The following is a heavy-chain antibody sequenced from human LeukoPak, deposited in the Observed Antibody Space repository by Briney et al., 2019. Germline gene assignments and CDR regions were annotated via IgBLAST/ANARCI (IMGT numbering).Heavy chain of an antibody. D-gene: IGHD6-19*01. CDR2: MYLGDSET. V-gene: IGHV5-51*01. CDR3: VRHEGSISGWPFDY. CDR1: GFTFTKYW. J-gene: IGHJ4*02. Sequence: GESLKISCKGSGFTFTKYWIGWVRQMPGKGLGWMGIMYLGDSETRYSPSFQGQVTISAEKSISTVFLQWSSLKASDTAMYYCVRHEGSISGWPFDYWGQGTLVTVSS.